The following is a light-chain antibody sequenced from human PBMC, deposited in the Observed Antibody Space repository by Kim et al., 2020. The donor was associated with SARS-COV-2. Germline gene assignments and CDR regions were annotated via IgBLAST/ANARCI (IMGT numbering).Light chain of an antibody. J-gene: IGLJ2*01. V-gene: IGLV3-1*01. CDR1: KLGDTY. CDR3: QAWDRSIGV. CDR2: QDT. Sequence: SGSPGQTASIPWSGDKLGDTYACWYQQKPGQSPVLVIYQDTKRPSGIPERFSGSNSGNTATLTISGTQAMDEADYYCQAWDRSIGVFGGGTQLTVL.